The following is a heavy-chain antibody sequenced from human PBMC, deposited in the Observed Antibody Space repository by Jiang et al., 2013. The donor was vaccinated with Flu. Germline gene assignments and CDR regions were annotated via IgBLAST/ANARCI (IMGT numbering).Heavy chain of an antibody. D-gene: IGHD4-11*01. J-gene: IGHJ4*02. CDR3: ARDLQRDY. CDR2: IYNDGTT. Sequence: RLSCAASGFTFSDYWASWVRQAPGKGLEWVSFIYNDGTTYYADSVKGRFTISRDNSKNTLYLQMNSLRAEDTAVYYCARDLQRDYWGQGTLVTVSS. CDR1: GFTFSDYW. V-gene: IGHV3-66*01.